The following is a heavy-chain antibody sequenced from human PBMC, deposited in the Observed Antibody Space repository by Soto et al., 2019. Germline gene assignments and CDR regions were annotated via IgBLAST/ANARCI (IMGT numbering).Heavy chain of an antibody. Sequence: QVQLQESGPGLVKTSDTLSLTCTVSGGSVTPYYWSWIRQSPGEGLEWIGYVFYSGKTGYNPSLKSRVSMSIDTSKNDFSLKLTSLTAADAATYYCARQQYTVVTAFDVWGQGTTVAVSS. CDR3: ARQQYTVVTAFDV. CDR2: VFYSGKT. D-gene: IGHD2-15*01. V-gene: IGHV4-59*02. J-gene: IGHJ3*01. CDR1: GGSVTPYY.